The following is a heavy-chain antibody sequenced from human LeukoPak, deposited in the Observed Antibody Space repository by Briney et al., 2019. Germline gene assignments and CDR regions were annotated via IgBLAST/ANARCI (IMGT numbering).Heavy chain of an antibody. CDR2: IYYSGGT. CDR3: ARGLIYGSGMLFDY. V-gene: IGHV4-59*01. CDR1: GGSISSYY. D-gene: IGHD3-10*01. Sequence: SETLSLTCTVSGGSISSYYWSWIRQPPGKGLEWIGYIYYSGGTNYNPSLKSRVTISVDTSKNQFSLKLSSVTAADTAVYYCARGLIYGSGMLFDYWGQGTLVTVSS. J-gene: IGHJ4*02.